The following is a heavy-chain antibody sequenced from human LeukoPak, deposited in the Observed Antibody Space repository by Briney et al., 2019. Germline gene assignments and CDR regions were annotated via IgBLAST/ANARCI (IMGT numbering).Heavy chain of an antibody. Sequence: SETLSLTCTVSGGSISSYYWSWIRQPPGKGLEWIGYIYTSGSTNYNPSLKSRVTISVDTSENQFSLKLSSVTAADTAVYYCARQYCSSTSCYVRFDYWGQGTLVTVSS. J-gene: IGHJ4*02. CDR2: IYTSGST. D-gene: IGHD2-2*01. V-gene: IGHV4-4*09. CDR1: GGSISSYY. CDR3: ARQYCSSTSCYVRFDY.